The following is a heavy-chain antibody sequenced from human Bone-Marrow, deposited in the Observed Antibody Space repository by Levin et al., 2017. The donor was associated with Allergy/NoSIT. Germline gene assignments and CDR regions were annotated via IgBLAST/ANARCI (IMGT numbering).Heavy chain of an antibody. V-gene: IGHV3-73*01. Sequence: QPGGSLRLSCAASGFSFSDFAIHWVRQASGKGLEWVGRIRNRANSYATVYAASVEGRFTMSRDDSKNTAYLQMNNLKTEDTAVYYCTRLSDIVVVVAPDCWGQGTLVTVSS. CDR1: GFSFSDFA. CDR3: TRLSDIVVVVAPDC. CDR2: IRNRANSYAT. D-gene: IGHD2-15*01. J-gene: IGHJ4*02.